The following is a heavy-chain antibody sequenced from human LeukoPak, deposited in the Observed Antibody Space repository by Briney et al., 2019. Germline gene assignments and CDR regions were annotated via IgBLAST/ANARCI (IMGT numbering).Heavy chain of an antibody. V-gene: IGHV1-3*01. CDR3: ARDRGPLDL. Sequence: KFQGRVTITRDTSASTAYMELSGLRSEDTAVYYCARDRGPLDLWGRGTLVTVSS. J-gene: IGHJ2*01. D-gene: IGHD3-10*01.